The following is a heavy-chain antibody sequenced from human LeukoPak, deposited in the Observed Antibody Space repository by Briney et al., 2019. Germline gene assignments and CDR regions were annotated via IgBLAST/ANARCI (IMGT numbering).Heavy chain of an antibody. V-gene: IGHV1-8*01. Sequence: ASVKVSCKASGYTFTSYDINWVRQATGQGLEWMGWMNPNSGNTGYAQKFQGRVTMTRNTSISTAYMELSSLRSEDTAVYYCARRGGPRTCGGDCYSEGYLDYWGQGTLVTVSS. CDR1: GYTFTSYD. D-gene: IGHD2-21*02. J-gene: IGHJ4*02. CDR2: MNPNSGNT. CDR3: ARRGGPRTCGGDCYSEGYLDY.